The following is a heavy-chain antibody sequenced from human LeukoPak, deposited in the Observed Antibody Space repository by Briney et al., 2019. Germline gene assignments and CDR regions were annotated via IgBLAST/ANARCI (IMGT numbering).Heavy chain of an antibody. CDR2: ISSSSSYI. Sequence: GGSLRLSCAASGFTFSSYSMNWVRQAPGKGLEWVSSISSSSSYIYYADSVKGRFTISRDNSKNTLYLQMNSPRAEDTAVYYCARDLRSGYDLYYFDYWGQGTLVTVSS. D-gene: IGHD5-12*01. V-gene: IGHV3-21*01. CDR1: GFTFSSYS. CDR3: ARDLRSGYDLYYFDY. J-gene: IGHJ4*02.